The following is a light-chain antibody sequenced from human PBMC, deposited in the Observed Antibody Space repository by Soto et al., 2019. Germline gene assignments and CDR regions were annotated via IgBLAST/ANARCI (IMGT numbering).Light chain of an antibody. V-gene: IGKV3-20*01. CDR2: GAS. Sequence: EIVLTQSPGTLSLSPGEGATLSCRSSQYIATSYLAWYQQRRGQAPRLLIYGASSRATGIPDRFSGSGSGTDFTLTISRLEPEDFAVYYCQQYHNLWTFGQGTEVEIK. CDR1: QYIATSY. CDR3: QQYHNLWT. J-gene: IGKJ1*01.